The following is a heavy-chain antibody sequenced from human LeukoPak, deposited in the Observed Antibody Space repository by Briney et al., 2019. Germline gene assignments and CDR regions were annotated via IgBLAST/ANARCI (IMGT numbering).Heavy chain of an antibody. CDR2: ITDSGNTI. CDR3: ARSIGLTGGGVDV. D-gene: IGHD3-9*01. J-gene: IGHJ6*02. Sequence: GGSLRLSCAASGFTFSDYMNWVRQAPGKGLEWVSYITDSGNTIHYADSVKGRFTISRDNAKNSLYLQMNSLRAEDTAVYYCARSIGLTGGGVDVWGQGTTVTVS. V-gene: IGHV3-11*01. CDR1: GFTFSDY.